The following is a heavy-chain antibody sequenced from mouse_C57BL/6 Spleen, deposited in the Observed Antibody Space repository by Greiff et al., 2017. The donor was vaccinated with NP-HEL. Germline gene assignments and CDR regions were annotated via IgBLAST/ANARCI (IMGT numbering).Heavy chain of an antibody. D-gene: IGHD1-1*01. CDR2: IGPGSGST. CDR1: GYTFTDYY. J-gene: IGHJ2*01. V-gene: IGHV1-77*01. CDR3: ARDYYGSSYVRGHFDY. Sequence: QVHVKQSGAELVKPGASVKISCKASGYTFTDYYINWVKQSPGQGLEWIGKIGPGSGSTYYNEKFKGKATLTADKSSSTAYMQHSSLTSEDSAVYFGARDYYGSSYVRGHFDYWGQGTTLTVSS.